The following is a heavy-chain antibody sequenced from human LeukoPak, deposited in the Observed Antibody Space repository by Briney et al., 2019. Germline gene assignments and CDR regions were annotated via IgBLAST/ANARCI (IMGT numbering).Heavy chain of an antibody. CDR2: INHSGST. V-gene: IGHV4-34*01. CDR1: GGSFSGYY. Sequence: SETLSLTCAVYGGSFSGYYWSWIRQPPGKGLEWTGEINHSGSTNYNPSLKSRVTISVDTSKNQFSLKLSSVTAADTAVYYCARLRGYWGQGTLVTVPS. CDR3: ARLRGY. J-gene: IGHJ4*02.